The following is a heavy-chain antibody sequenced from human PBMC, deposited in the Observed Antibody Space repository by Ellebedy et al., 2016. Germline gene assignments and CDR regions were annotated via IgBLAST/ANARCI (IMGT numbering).Heavy chain of an antibody. J-gene: IGHJ3*02. CDR3: ARVKEILTGYSIDAFDI. Sequence: SVKVSCXASGGTFSSYAISWVRQAPGQGLEWMGRIIPILGIANYAQKFQGRVTITADKSTSTAYMELSSLRSEDTAVYYCARVKEILTGYSIDAFDIWGQGTMVTVSS. CDR2: IIPILGIA. D-gene: IGHD3-9*01. V-gene: IGHV1-69*04. CDR1: GGTFSSYA.